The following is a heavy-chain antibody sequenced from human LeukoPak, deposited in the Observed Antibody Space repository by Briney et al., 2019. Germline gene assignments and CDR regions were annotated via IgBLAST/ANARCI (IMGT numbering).Heavy chain of an antibody. CDR3: AKGDSGYRTPTKY. V-gene: IGHV3-30*02. CDR1: GFTFSSYW. D-gene: IGHD5-12*01. CDR2: IRYDGSNK. J-gene: IGHJ4*02. Sequence: GGSLRLSCAASGFTFSSYWMSWVRQARGKGLEWVAFIRYDGSNKYYADSVKGRFTISRDNSKNTLYLQMNSLRAEDTAVYYCAKGDSGYRTPTKYRGQGTLVTVSS.